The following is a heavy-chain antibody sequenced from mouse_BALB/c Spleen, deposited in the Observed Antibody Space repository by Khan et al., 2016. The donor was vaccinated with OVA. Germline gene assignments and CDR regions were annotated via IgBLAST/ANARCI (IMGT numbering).Heavy chain of an antibody. V-gene: IGHV3-2*02. Sequence: EVQLQESGPGLVKPSQSLSLTCTVTGYSITSGYAWYWLRQFPGNQLYWMCYLSYSGVTSYTPSLTSRISITRDTSKNHFFLQLNSVTTEDTATNYCARGNYYGYYCDYWGQGTTLTVSS. J-gene: IGHJ2*01. CDR2: LSYSGVT. D-gene: IGHD1-1*01. CDR3: ARGNYYGYYCDY. CDR1: GYSITSGYA.